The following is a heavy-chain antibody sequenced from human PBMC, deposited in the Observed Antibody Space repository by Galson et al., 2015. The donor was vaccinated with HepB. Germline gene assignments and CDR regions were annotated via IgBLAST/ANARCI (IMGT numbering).Heavy chain of an antibody. J-gene: IGHJ4*02. V-gene: IGHV3-23*01. CDR1: GFTFSSYA. Sequence: SLRLSCAASGFTFSSYAVSWVRQAPGKGLEWVSAISGSGGSTYYADSVKGRFTISRDNSKNTLYLQMNSLRAEDTAVYYCAKEVGSGYSYLRGILHDYWGQGTLVTVSS. D-gene: IGHD5-18*01. CDR2: ISGSGGST. CDR3: AKEVGSGYSYLRGILHDY.